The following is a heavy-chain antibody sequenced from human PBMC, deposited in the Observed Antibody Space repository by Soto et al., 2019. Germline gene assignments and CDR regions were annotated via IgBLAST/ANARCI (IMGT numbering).Heavy chain of an antibody. CDR3: TPRVVVINYRFRDAFDI. CDR2: IKSKTDGGTT. D-gene: IGHD3-22*01. V-gene: IGHV3-15*07. Sequence: GGSLRLSCAASGFTFSNAWMNWVRQAPGKGLEWVGRIKSKTDGGTTDYAAPVKGRFTISRDDSKNTLYLQMNSLKTEDTAVYYCTPRVVVINYRFRDAFDIWGQGTMVTVSS. J-gene: IGHJ3*02. CDR1: GFTFSNAW.